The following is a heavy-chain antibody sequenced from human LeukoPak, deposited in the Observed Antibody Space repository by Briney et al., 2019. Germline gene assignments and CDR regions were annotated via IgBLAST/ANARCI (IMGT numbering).Heavy chain of an antibody. CDR2: IIPIFGTA. Sequence: WASVKVSCKASGGTSSSYAISWVRQAPGQGLEWMGGIIPIFGTANYAQKFQGRVTITADESTSTAYMELSSLRSEDTAVYYCACRTSGFDYWGQGTLVTVSS. CDR3: ACRTSGFDY. V-gene: IGHV1-69*13. J-gene: IGHJ4*02. D-gene: IGHD1-14*01. CDR1: GGTSSSYA.